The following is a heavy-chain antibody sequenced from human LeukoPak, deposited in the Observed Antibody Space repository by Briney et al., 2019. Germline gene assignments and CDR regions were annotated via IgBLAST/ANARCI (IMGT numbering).Heavy chain of an antibody. Sequence: SVKVSCKASGYTFTSYDINWVRQAPGQGLEWMGRIIPIFGIANYAQKFQGRVTITADKSTSTAYMELSSLRSEDTAVYYCARGRYCSSTSCYRDYYYGMDVWGQGTTVTVSS. J-gene: IGHJ6*02. CDR2: IIPIFGIA. CDR3: ARGRYCSSTSCYRDYYYGMDV. V-gene: IGHV1-69*04. CDR1: GYTFTSYD. D-gene: IGHD2-2*02.